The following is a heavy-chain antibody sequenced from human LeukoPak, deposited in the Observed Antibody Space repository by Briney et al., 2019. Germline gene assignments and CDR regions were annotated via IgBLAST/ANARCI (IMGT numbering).Heavy chain of an antibody. V-gene: IGHV3-49*03. J-gene: IGHJ6*02. CDR3: TRDHLTGYYYYGMDV. Sequence: PGGSLRLSCTASGFSFGDYAMGWFRQPPGKGLEWVGFIRGKVRGGTAEYAASVKGRFIISRDDSKSIAYLQLNSLKIEDTAVYYCTRDHLTGYYYYGMDVWGQGTTVTVSS. CDR2: IRGKVRGGTA. CDR1: GFSFGDYA.